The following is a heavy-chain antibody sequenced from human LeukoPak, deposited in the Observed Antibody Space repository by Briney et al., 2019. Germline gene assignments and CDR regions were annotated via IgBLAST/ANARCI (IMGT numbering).Heavy chain of an antibody. Sequence: QAWGSLTLSWAASGCTFSSYAMCWGCQAPGERLELVSAIDWAATNTPYAASVKGRFTISRYNSKNTLSLQMNSRRGEDTAIYYCAKGTTEDPRVYNYWGQRTLVSASS. V-gene: IGHV3-23*05. CDR2: IDWAATNT. CDR1: GCTFSSYA. J-gene: IGHJ4*02. CDR3: AKGTTEDPRVYNY. D-gene: IGHD2-8*01.